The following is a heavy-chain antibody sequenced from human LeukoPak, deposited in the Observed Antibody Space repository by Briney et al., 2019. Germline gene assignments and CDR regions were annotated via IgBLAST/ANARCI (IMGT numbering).Heavy chain of an antibody. CDR3: ARGPQAGEWLRF. CDR2: ISSASNTT. CDR1: GFTFTSYS. J-gene: IGHJ4*02. D-gene: IGHD3-3*01. V-gene: IGHV3-48*04. Sequence: GGSLSLSCAASGFTFTSYSLNWVRQAPGKGLEWVSYISSASNTTHYADSVKGRFTISRDNAKNSLYLQMNSLRAEDTAVYYCARGPQAGEWLRFWGQGTLVTVSS.